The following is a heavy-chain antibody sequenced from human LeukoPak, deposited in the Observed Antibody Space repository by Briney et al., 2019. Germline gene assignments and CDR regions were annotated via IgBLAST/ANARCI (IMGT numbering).Heavy chain of an antibody. D-gene: IGHD2-21*02. CDR3: ARTYCAGDCYSGIYYFDS. J-gene: IGHJ4*02. V-gene: IGHV4-59*01. CDR1: GGSITSYY. CDR2: VYYSGST. Sequence: SETLSLTCTVSGGSITSYYWSWIRQPPGKGLEWVGYVYYSGSTNYNPSLESRVTLSVDTSKNQFSLKLSSVTAADTAVYYCARTYCAGDCYSGIYYFDSWGQGTLVTVSS.